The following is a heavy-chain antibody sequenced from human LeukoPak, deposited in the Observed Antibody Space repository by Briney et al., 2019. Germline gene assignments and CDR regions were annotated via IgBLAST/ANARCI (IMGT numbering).Heavy chain of an antibody. CDR2: IYYSGST. CDR1: GGSIGSYY. CDR3: ARGGNYGDYDGYFDY. V-gene: IGHV4-59*08. Sequence: SETLSLTFTVSGGSIGSYYWSWIRQPPGKGLEWIGYIYYSGSTNYNPSLRSRVTISVDTSKNQFSLKLSSVTAADTAVYYCARGGNYGDYDGYFDYWGQGTLVTVSS. D-gene: IGHD4-17*01. J-gene: IGHJ4*02.